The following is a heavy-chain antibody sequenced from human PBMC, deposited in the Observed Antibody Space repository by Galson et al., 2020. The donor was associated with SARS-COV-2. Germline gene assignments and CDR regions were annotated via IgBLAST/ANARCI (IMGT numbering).Heavy chain of an antibody. CDR3: GRRKYYNYYMDV. CDR2: ISYSGST. J-gene: IGHJ6*03. V-gene: IGHV4-39*01. Sequence: SETLSLTCTVSAGSISTSSDYWGWIRQPPGKGLEWIATISYSGSTYSNPSLNSRVMISVDKSKNQFSLKMSSVTAADTAVYYCGRRKYYNYYMDVWGKGTTVTIFS. CDR1: AGSISTSSDY.